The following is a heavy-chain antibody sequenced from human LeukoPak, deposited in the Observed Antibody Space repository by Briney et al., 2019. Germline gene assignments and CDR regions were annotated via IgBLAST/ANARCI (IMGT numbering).Heavy chain of an antibody. J-gene: IGHJ6*03. CDR3: ARRPYSNSSGGYMDV. D-gene: IGHD6-6*01. CDR2: IYPGDSET. V-gene: IGHV5-51*01. Sequence: GESLKISCKGSGFSFTSYWIGWVRQMPRKGLEWMGIIYPGDSETIYSPSFQGQVTISADKSINTAYLQWSSLKASDTAMYYCARRPYSNSSGGYMDVWGTGTTVTVSS. CDR1: GFSFTSYW.